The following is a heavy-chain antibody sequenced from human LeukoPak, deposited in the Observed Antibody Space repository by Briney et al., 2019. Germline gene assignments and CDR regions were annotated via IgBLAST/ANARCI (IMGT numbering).Heavy chain of an antibody. CDR2: VYYSGTT. CDR3: ARGGDSSSWPYGPSNPEYFQH. D-gene: IGHD6-13*01. CDR1: GASIRNTNYY. Sequence: SETLSLTCTVSGASIRNTNYYWGWIRQPPGKGLEWIGSVYYSGTTYYNPSLKSRVTISVDRSKNQFSLKLSSVTAADTAVYYCARGGDSSSWPYGPSNPEYFQHWGQGTLVTVSS. V-gene: IGHV4-39*07. J-gene: IGHJ1*01.